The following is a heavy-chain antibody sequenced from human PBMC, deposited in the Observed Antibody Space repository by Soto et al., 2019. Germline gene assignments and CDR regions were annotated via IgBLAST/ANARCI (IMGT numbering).Heavy chain of an antibody. CDR2: ISAYNGNT. CDR1: GYTFTSYG. Sequence: QVQLVQSGAEVKKPGASVKVSCKASGYTFTSYGISWVRQAPGQGLEWMGWISAYNGNTNYAQKLQGRVTMTTDTSTSTAYMELRSLRSDDTAVYYCARISLADYYDSSGYYSMCMDVWGQGTTVTVSS. CDR3: ARISLADYYDSSGYYSMCMDV. J-gene: IGHJ6*02. V-gene: IGHV1-18*01. D-gene: IGHD3-22*01.